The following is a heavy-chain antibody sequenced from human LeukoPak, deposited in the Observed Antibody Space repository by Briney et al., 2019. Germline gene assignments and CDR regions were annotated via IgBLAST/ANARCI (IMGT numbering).Heavy chain of an antibody. CDR3: AVGVYYFDY. CDR1: GFTFSSYW. V-gene: IGHV3-7*02. CDR2: IKQDGSEK. Sequence: QTGGSLRLSCAASGFTFSSYWMSWVRQAPGEGLEWVANIKQDGSEKYYVDSVKGRFTISRDNAKNSLCLQMNSLRAEDTAVYYCAVGVYYFDYWGQGTLVTVSS. D-gene: IGHD3-10*01. J-gene: IGHJ4*02.